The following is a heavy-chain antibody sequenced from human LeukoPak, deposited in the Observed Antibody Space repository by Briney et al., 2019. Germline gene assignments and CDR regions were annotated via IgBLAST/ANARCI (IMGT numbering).Heavy chain of an antibody. V-gene: IGHV4-59*08. CDR3: ARRYWSGGSCYSAFDY. J-gene: IGHJ4*02. CDR2: IYYSGST. D-gene: IGHD2-15*01. CDR1: GGSLRSYY. Sequence: SETLSLTCTVSGGSLRSYYWRWIRQPPGKGLEGMGYIYYSGSTHYNPSLKSRLTMSVDTSRNQFSLKVSPVAAADTAVYYCARRYWSGGSCYSAFDYWGQGTLVTVSS.